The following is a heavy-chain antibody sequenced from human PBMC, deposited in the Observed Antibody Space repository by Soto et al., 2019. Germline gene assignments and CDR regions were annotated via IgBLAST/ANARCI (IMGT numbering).Heavy chain of an antibody. CDR3: ARDVDYDILTGYFGGHFDY. CDR2: IWYDGSNK. D-gene: IGHD3-9*01. V-gene: IGHV3-33*01. J-gene: IGHJ4*02. CDR1: GFTFSSYG. Sequence: GGSLRLSCAASGFTFSSYGMHWVRQAPGKGLEWVAVIWYDGSNKYYADSVKGRFTISRDNSKNTLYLQMNSLRAEDTAVYYCARDVDYDILTGYFGGHFDYWGQGTLVTVSS.